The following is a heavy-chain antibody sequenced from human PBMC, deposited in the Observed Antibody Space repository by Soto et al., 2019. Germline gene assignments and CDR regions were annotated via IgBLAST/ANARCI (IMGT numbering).Heavy chain of an antibody. D-gene: IGHD1-26*01. J-gene: IGHJ4*02. V-gene: IGHV1-69*13. CDR2: IIPIFGTA. Sequence: SVKVSCKASGGTFSSYAISWVRQSPGQGLEWMGGIIPIFGTANYAQKFQGRVTITADESTSTAYMELSSLRSEDTAVYYCARGVGAIAYYFDYWGQGTLVTVSS. CDR1: GGTFSSYA. CDR3: ARGVGAIAYYFDY.